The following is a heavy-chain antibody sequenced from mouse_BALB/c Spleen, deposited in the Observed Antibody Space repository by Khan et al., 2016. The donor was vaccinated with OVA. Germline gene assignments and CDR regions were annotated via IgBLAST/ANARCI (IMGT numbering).Heavy chain of an antibody. J-gene: IGHJ1*01. Sequence: EVELVESGGDLVKPGGSLKLSCAASGFTFSSYAMSWVRQTPEKRLEWVATISNGGTYTYYPDSVKGRFTISRDNAKNTLDLQMSSLRSEELAMYYCARPPITTVVATSYWFFDVWGAGTTVTVST. CDR1: GFTFSSYA. CDR2: ISNGGTYT. V-gene: IGHV5-9-3*01. CDR3: ARPPITTVVATSYWFFDV. D-gene: IGHD1-1*01.